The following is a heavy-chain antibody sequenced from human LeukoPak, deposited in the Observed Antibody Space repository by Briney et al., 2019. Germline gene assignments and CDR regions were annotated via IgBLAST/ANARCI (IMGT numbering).Heavy chain of an antibody. J-gene: IGHJ3*02. Sequence: PGGSLRLSCAASGFTFSDYYMSWIRQAPGKGLEWVSYISSSGSTIYYADSVKGRFTISRDNAKNSLYLQMNSLRAEDTAVYYCARDLYDSSGYYYVKAEDAFDIWGQGTMVTVSS. CDR1: GFTFSDYY. CDR3: ARDLYDSSGYYYVKAEDAFDI. D-gene: IGHD3-22*01. CDR2: ISSSGSTI. V-gene: IGHV3-11*01.